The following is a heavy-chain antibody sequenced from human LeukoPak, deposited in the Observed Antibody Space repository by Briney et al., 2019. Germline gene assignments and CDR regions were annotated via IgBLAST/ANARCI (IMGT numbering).Heavy chain of an antibody. CDR2: IYYSGST. CDR1: GGSISSGGYY. D-gene: IGHD3-3*01. V-gene: IGHV4-31*03. J-gene: IGHJ6*02. Sequence: SQTLSLTCTVSGGSISSGGYYWSWIRQHPGKGLEWIGYIYYSGSTYYNPSLKSRVTISVDTPKNQFSLKLSSVTAADTAVYYCARENDYDLGMDVWGQGTTVTVSS. CDR3: ARENDYDLGMDV.